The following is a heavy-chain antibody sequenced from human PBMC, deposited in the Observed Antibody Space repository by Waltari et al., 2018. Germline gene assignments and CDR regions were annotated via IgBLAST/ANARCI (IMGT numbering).Heavy chain of an antibody. CDR3: ARDGSPYYYYGMDV. J-gene: IGHJ6*02. Sequence: EVQLVESGGGLIQPGGSLRLSCAASGFTVSSNYMSWVRQASGKGLEWVSVIYSGGSTYYADAGKGRFTISRDNSKNTLYLQMNSLRAEDTAVYYCARDGSPYYYYGMDVWGQGTTVTVSS. CDR2: IYSGGST. CDR1: GFTVSSNY. D-gene: IGHD2-15*01. V-gene: IGHV3-53*01.